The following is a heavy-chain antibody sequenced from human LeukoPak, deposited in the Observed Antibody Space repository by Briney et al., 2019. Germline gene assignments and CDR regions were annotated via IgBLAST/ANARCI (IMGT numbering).Heavy chain of an antibody. CDR3: ARGGSYVDY. D-gene: IGHD1-26*01. J-gene: IGHJ4*02. V-gene: IGHV4-59*11. CDR2: IYYSGST. CDR1: GGSISSRY. Sequence: SETLSLTCTVSGGSISSRYWTWIRQSPGKGLEWIGYIYYSGSTNYNPSLKSRVTISVDTSENQFSLKLSSGTAADTAVYYCARGGSYVDYWGQGTLVTVSS.